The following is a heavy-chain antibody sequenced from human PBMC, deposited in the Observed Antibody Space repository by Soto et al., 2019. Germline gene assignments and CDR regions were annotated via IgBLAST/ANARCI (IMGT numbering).Heavy chain of an antibody. CDR2: IYYSGST. D-gene: IGHD3-16*01. CDR3: ARDSRLGFPDY. Sequence: PSETLSLTCTVSGGSISSGDYYWSWIRQPPGKGLEWIGYIYYSGSTYYNPSLKSRVTISVDTSKNQFSLKLNSVTAADTAVYYCARDSRLGFPDYWGQGTLVTVSS. V-gene: IGHV4-30-4*02. CDR1: GGSISSGDYY. J-gene: IGHJ4*02.